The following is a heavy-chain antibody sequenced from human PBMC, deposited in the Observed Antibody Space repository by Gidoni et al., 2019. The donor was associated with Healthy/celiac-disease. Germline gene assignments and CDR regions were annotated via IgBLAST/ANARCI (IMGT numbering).Heavy chain of an antibody. V-gene: IGHV3-11*06. Sequence: QVQLVESGGGLVKHGGCLRHACADSGFTFSDYYISWIRQEQGKGLEWVSYISSSSSYTNYEDSVKGRFTISRYNAKNTRYLQMNSLRAEDTAVYYCARDIVVVPAATGPAYYYYGMDVWGQGTTVTVSS. CDR3: ARDIVVVPAATGPAYYYYGMDV. CDR2: ISSSSSYT. CDR1: GFTFSDYY. D-gene: IGHD2-2*01. J-gene: IGHJ6*02.